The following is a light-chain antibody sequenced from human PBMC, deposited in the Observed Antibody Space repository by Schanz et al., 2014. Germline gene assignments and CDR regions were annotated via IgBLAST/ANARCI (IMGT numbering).Light chain of an antibody. CDR2: DVH. J-gene: IGLJ2*01. V-gene: IGLV2-14*03. CDR3: CSYAGSSSVV. Sequence: QSALTQPASVSGSPGQSITVSCTGTTDVDYGNFVSWYQQHPGKAPKLIIYDVHHRPSGVSNRFSGSKTGDTASLTISGLQAEDEADYYCCSYAGSSSVVFGGGTKLTVL. CDR1: TDVDYGNF.